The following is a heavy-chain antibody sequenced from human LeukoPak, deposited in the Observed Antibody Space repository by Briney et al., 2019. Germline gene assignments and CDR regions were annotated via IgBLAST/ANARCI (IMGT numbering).Heavy chain of an antibody. V-gene: IGHV4-31*03. Sequence: SETLSLTCTVSGGSISSGGYYWSWIRQHPGKGLAWIGYIYYSGSTYYNPSLKSRVTISVDTSKNQFSLKLSSVTAADTAVYYCARDRVAAAGTNGMDVWGQGTTVTVSS. D-gene: IGHD6-13*01. CDR1: GGSISSGGYY. CDR2: IYYSGST. J-gene: IGHJ6*02. CDR3: ARDRVAAAGTNGMDV.